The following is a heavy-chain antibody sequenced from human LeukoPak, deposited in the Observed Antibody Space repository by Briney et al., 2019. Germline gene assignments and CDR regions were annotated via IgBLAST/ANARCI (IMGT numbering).Heavy chain of an antibody. J-gene: IGHJ6*02. V-gene: IGHV4-59*01. D-gene: IGHD2-2*01. CDR3: ARDGCSSTSCYSDYYYGMDV. Sequence: PSETLSVTCTVSGGSITRYYWTWIRQPPGKGLEWIGYIFSNGSTNYNPSLKSRVAISLDTSKRQFSLRLTSVTAADTAVYYCARDGCSSTSCYSDYYYGMDVWGQGTTVTVSS. CDR2: IFSNGST. CDR1: GGSITRYY.